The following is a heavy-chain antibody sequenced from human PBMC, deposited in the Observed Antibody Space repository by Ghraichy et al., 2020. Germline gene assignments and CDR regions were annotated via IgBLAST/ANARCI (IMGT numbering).Heavy chain of an antibody. CDR1: GFMFSGYW. D-gene: IGHD2-15*01. V-gene: IGHV3-7*03. Sequence: GGSLRLSCAASGFMFSGYWINWVRQAPGKGLEWVASIKDDGSEKYYLDSVKGRFTIFRDNAKKSLYLQMNSLRAEDTAIYYCARPVTPDDAYDIWGQGTMVTVSS. CDR3: ARPVTPDDAYDI. J-gene: IGHJ3*02. CDR2: IKDDGSEK.